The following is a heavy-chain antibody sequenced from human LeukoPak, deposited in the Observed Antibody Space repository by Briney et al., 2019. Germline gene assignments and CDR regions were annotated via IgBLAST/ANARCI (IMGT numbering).Heavy chain of an antibody. J-gene: IGHJ4*02. CDR2: INHSGRA. D-gene: IGHD6-19*01. CDR3: ARGPRPSVERQYPGGWYYFDY. V-gene: IGHV4-34*01. Sequence: SETLSLTCAVYGESFSGDYWSWIRQSPDKGLEWNGQINHSGRAAYNPSLKSHLTIAVALAKNQFSLELAAVTAADTVVYYSARGPRPSVERQYPGGWYYFDYWGQGTLVTVSS. CDR1: GESFSGDY.